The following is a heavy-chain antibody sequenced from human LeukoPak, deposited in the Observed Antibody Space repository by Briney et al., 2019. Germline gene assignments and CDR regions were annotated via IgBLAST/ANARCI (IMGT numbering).Heavy chain of an antibody. CDR2: ISSTSHYI. V-gene: IGHV3-21*01. Sequence: PGGSLRLSCAASGFTFSSYSMNWVRQAPGQGLEWVSSISSTSHYIYYADSVKGRFTISRDNAKNSLYLQMNSLRAEDTAVYYCAPGVTTDYWGQGTLVTVSS. J-gene: IGHJ4*02. D-gene: IGHD4-17*01. CDR1: GFTFSSYS. CDR3: APGVTTDY.